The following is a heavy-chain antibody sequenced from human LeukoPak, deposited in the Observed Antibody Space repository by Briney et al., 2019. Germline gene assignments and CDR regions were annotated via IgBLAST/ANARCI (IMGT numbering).Heavy chain of an antibody. D-gene: IGHD2-2*01. CDR1: GFTFSSYW. J-gene: IGHJ5*02. V-gene: IGHV3-7*01. Sequence: GGSLRLSCAASGFTFSSYWMSWVRQAPGKGLEWVANIKQDGSEKYYVDSVKGRFTISRDNAKNSLYLQMNSLRAEDTAVYYCARDRRINANNWFDPWGQGTLVTVSS. CDR3: ARDRRINANNWFDP. CDR2: IKQDGSEK.